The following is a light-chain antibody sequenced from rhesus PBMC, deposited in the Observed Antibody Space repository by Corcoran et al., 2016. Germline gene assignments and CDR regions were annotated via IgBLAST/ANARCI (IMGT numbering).Light chain of an antibody. CDR2: RTY. CDR3: QQGNSIPPT. J-gene: IGKJ1*01. CDR1: SRVSTTY. V-gene: IGKV3-35*01. Sequence: EIVLTQSPTSMAVSQGERVTISCTASSRVSTTYLHWYQQKPVVPPRLLGYRTYSLASGIPARFSGSCSGTSYTLTISSMEAEDAANYYCQQGNSIPPTFGQGTKVEI.